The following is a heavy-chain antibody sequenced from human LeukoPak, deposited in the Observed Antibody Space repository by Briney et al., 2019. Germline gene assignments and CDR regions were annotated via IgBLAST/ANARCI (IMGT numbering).Heavy chain of an antibody. Sequence: SGATLVNPTQTLTLTCTFSGVSRRTSGVGVGWIRQPPGKALEWLALIYWDDDKRYSPSLKSRLTITEDSSKNQVVLTMTNMDPLNTAPYSCAHHYDSSGAWPIGIWGQGTMVTVSS. CDR2: IYWDDDK. J-gene: IGHJ3*02. CDR3: AHHYDSSGAWPIGI. V-gene: IGHV2-5*02. D-gene: IGHD3-22*01. CDR1: GVSRRTSGVG.